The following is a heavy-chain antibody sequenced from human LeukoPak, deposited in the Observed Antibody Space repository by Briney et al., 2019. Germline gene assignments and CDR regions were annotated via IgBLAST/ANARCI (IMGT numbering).Heavy chain of an antibody. CDR1: GFTFSSYG. Sequence: PGRSLRLSCTASGFTFSSYGMHWVRQAPGKGLEWVSYISSSGSTIYYADSVKGRFTISRDNAKNSLYLQMNSLRAEDTAVYYCAREEIGYSSSWYSLDYYGMDVWGQGTTVTVSS. D-gene: IGHD6-13*01. J-gene: IGHJ6*02. CDR3: AREEIGYSSSWYSLDYYGMDV. V-gene: IGHV3-48*04. CDR2: ISSSGSTI.